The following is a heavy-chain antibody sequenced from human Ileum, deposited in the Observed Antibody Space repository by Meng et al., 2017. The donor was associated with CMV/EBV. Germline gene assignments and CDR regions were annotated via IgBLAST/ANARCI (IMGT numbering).Heavy chain of an antibody. CDR1: GFSFANYA. D-gene: IGHD3-22*01. V-gene: IGHV3-23*03. Sequence: CAASGFSFANYAMAWVRQAPGKGLEWVSIAYGGGVTTYSADFVKGRFTISRDNSMNTVFLQMNSLRTDDTAVYYCARGDSSGTSYFDYWGQGTLVTVSS. J-gene: IGHJ4*02. CDR2: AYGGGVTT. CDR3: ARGDSSGTSYFDY.